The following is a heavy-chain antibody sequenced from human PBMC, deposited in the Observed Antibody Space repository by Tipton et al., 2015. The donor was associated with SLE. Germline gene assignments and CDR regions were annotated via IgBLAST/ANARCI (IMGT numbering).Heavy chain of an antibody. CDR1: GGSISGDY. D-gene: IGHD1-1*01. Sequence: TLSLTCAVYGGSISGDYWTWIRQHPGKGLQWIGEVDQTGSTTYNPSLKSRVTMSVDTSKNQFSLKLHSVTAADTAVYYCARLHRNAVTGNDWGQGTAVTVSS. CDR3: ARLHRNAVTGND. CDR2: VDQTGST. J-gene: IGHJ4*02. V-gene: IGHV4-34*01.